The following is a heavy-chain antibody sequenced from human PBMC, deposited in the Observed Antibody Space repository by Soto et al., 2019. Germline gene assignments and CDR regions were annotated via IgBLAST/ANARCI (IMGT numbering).Heavy chain of an antibody. CDR1: GFTFSDYA. Sequence: GESLKISCSASGFTFSDYAMHWVRQSPGKGLEHFSLINRDGTFTFYADSVKGRFTIARDNSKNTLYLQMNSLGGDDTAVYYCVKDHPSLEVWGQGTTVTVSS. CDR3: VKDHPSLEV. CDR2: INRDGTFT. J-gene: IGHJ6*02. D-gene: IGHD3-10*01. V-gene: IGHV3-64D*06.